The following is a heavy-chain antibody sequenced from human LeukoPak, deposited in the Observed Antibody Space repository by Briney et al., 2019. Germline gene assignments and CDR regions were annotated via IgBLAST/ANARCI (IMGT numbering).Heavy chain of an antibody. CDR3: ARSLRNYGAFFDI. CDR2: ISYDGSNK. D-gene: IGHD4-17*01. CDR1: GFTFSSYA. Sequence: GGSLRLSCADSGFTFSSYAMHWVRQAPGKGLEWVAVISYDGSNKYYADSVKGRFTISRDNAKNSLYLQMNSLRAEDTALYYCARSLRNYGAFFDIWGQGTMVTVSS. V-gene: IGHV3-30*04. J-gene: IGHJ3*02.